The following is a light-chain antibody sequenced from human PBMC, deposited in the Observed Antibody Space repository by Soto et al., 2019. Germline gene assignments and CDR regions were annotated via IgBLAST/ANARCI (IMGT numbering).Light chain of an antibody. CDR1: QSVNSN. J-gene: IGKJ1*01. CDR2: GAS. CDR3: QQYGSSGT. V-gene: IGKV3-15*01. Sequence: IVMTQSPATLSVSPGERATLSCRASQSVNSNLAWYQQKPGQAPRLLIYGASNGATGIPARFSGSGSGTEFTLTISRLEPEDFAVYYCQQYGSSGTFGQVTKV.